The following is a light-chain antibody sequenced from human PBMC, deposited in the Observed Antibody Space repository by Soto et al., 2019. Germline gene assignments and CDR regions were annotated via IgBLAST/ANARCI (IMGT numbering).Light chain of an antibody. CDR2: DRS. CDR3: GTWDSTLSDYV. J-gene: IGLJ1*01. Sequence: QSVLTQPPSVSAAPGQKVTISCSGINSNIRNNYVSWYQQLPGTAPKLLIYDRSNRPSGIPDRFSGSKSGTSATLDITGLQTGHEADYYCGTWDSTLSDYVLGKGTKVTVL. CDR1: NSNIRNNY. V-gene: IGLV1-51*01.